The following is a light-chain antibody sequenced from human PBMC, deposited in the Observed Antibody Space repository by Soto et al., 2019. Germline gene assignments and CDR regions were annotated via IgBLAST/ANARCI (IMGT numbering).Light chain of an antibody. CDR1: QSVSSYY. Sequence: EIVLTQSPGTLSLSPGERATLSCRASQSVSSYYLAWYQQKPGQAPRLLIYAASIRATDIPDRFSGSGSGTDFTLTISRLEPEDFAVYYCQQYGSSPPATFGQGTKLEIK. V-gene: IGKV3-20*01. CDR3: QQYGSSPPAT. CDR2: AAS. J-gene: IGKJ2*01.